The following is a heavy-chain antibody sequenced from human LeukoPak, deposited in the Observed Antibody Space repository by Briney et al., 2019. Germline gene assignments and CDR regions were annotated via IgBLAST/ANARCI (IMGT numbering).Heavy chain of an antibody. CDR3: ARVQFGTETQWLGEFDY. D-gene: IGHD6-19*01. J-gene: IGHJ4*02. CDR2: IYYSGST. CDR1: GGSISSYY. Sequence: SETLSLTCTVSGGSISSYYWSWIRQPPGKGLEWIGYIYYSGSTNYNPSLKSRVTISVDTSKNQFSLKLSSVTAADTAVYYCARVQFGTETQWLGEFDYWGQGTLVTVSS. V-gene: IGHV4-59*01.